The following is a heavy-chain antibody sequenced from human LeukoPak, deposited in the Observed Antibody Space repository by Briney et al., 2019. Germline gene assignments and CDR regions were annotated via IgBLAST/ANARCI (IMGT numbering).Heavy chain of an antibody. CDR3: AGVGALDWFDP. CDR2: IDYSGSY. Sequence: PSETLSLTCTVSGGSISNHYWTWIRQPPGKGLEWIGYIDYSGSYNYNPSLKSRITISADTSKSQFSLKLRSLTAADTAVYYCAGVGALDWFDPWGQGILVTVSS. CDR1: GGSISNHY. J-gene: IGHJ5*02. D-gene: IGHD3-10*01. V-gene: IGHV4-59*11.